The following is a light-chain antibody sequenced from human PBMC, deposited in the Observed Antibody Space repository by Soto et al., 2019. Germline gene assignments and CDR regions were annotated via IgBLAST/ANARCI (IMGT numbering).Light chain of an antibody. Sequence: IVLTQSPGTLSLSPWERATLSCRASQTVRNNYLAWYQQKPGQAPRLLIYDASSRATGIPDRFSGGGSGTDFTLTISRLEPEDFAVYYCQQFSSYPLTFGGGTRLEIK. CDR1: QTVRNNY. V-gene: IGKV3-20*01. CDR2: DAS. CDR3: QQFSSYPLT. J-gene: IGKJ5*01.